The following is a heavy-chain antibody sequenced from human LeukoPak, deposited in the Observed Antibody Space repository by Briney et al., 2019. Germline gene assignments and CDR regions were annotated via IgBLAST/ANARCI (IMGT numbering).Heavy chain of an antibody. Sequence: PGGSLRLSCAASGFTFSSYWMSWVRQAPGKGLEWVANIKQGGSEKYYVDSVKGRFTISRDNAKNSLYLQMNSLRAEDTAVYYCARVWLVYWFDPWGQGTLVTVSS. CDR3: ARVWLVYWFDP. V-gene: IGHV3-7*01. CDR1: GFTFSSYW. J-gene: IGHJ5*02. CDR2: IKQGGSEK. D-gene: IGHD6-19*01.